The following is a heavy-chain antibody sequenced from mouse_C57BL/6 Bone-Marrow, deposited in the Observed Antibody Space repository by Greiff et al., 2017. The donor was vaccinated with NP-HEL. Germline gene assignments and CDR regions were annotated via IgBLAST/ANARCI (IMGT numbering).Heavy chain of an antibody. Sequence: VKLVESGAELARPGASVKLSCKASGYTFTSYGISWVKQRTGQGLEWIGEIYPRSGNTYYNEKFKGKATLTADKSSSTAYMELRSLTSEDSAVYFCARTVVEGFAYWGQGTLVTVSA. CDR1: GYTFTSYG. V-gene: IGHV1-81*01. D-gene: IGHD1-1*01. CDR2: IYPRSGNT. J-gene: IGHJ3*01. CDR3: ARTVVEGFAY.